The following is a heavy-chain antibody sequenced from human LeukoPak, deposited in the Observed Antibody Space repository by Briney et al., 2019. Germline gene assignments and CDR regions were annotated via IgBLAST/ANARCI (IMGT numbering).Heavy chain of an antibody. CDR3: ARGPYDSSGHYSHAFDI. V-gene: IGHV3-53*01. J-gene: IGHJ3*02. CDR1: GFTVSNNY. D-gene: IGHD3-22*01. CDR2: IYSGRST. Sequence: GGSLRLSCAASGFTVSNNYMNWVRQAPGKGLEWVSVIYSGRSTYYADAVKGRFTISRDSSKNTLYLQMHSLRAEDTAVYYCARGPYDSSGHYSHAFDIWGQGTMVTVSS.